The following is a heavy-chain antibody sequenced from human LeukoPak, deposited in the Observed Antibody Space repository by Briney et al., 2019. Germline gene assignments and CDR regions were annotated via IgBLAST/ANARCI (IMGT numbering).Heavy chain of an antibody. CDR1: GYTFTSYA. CDR2: INTNSGNP. CDR3: AREGGVRGVIISSWFDP. Sequence: ASVKVSCKASGYTFTSYAMNWVRQAPGQGLEWMGWINTNSGNPTYAQGFTGRFVFSLDTSVSTAYLQISSLKAEDTAVYYCAREGGVRGVIISSWFDPWGQGTLVTVSS. V-gene: IGHV7-4-1*02. J-gene: IGHJ5*02. D-gene: IGHD3-10*01.